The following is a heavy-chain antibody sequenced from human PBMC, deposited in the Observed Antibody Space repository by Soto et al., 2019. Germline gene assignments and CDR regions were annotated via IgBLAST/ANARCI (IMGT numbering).Heavy chain of an antibody. J-gene: IGHJ6*02. CDR1: GGTFSIYT. CDR2: IIPILGIA. D-gene: IGHD2-2*03. V-gene: IGHV1-69*02. Sequence: EASVKVSCKASGGTFSIYTISWVRQAPGQGLEWMGRIIPILGIANYAQKFQGRVTITADKSTSTAYMELSSLRSEDTAVYYCARLNGYCVGTSCHGYYGMDVWGQGTTVTVSS. CDR3: ARLNGYCVGTSCHGYYGMDV.